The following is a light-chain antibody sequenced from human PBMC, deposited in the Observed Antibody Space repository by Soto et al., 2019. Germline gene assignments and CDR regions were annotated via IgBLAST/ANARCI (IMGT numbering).Light chain of an antibody. CDR3: QSYESSLSGYV. J-gene: IGLJ1*01. Sequence: QSVLTQPPSVSGAPGQRVTISCTGSSSNIGANYDVHWYQHLPGTAPKLLIYTNSNRPSGVPDRFSGSKSGTSASLAITGLQAEDEADYYCQSYESSLSGYVVGTGTKVTVL. CDR2: TNS. CDR1: SSNIGANYD. V-gene: IGLV1-40*01.